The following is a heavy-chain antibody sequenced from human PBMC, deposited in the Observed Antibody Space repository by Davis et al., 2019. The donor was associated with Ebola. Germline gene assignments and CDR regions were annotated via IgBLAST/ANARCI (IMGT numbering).Heavy chain of an antibody. CDR1: GYTFTNYY. J-gene: IGHJ3*02. V-gene: IGHV1-46*03. CDR2: INPNDGRT. Sequence: ASVKVSCKASGYTFTNYYMHWVRQAPGQGLEWMGMINPNDGRTIYAQKFQGRVTVTRDTSTTTVDMDLSSLRSEDTALYYCTTPGGQDSGYDVFDIWGKGTMVTVSS. CDR3: TTPGGQDSGYDVFDI. D-gene: IGHD5-12*01.